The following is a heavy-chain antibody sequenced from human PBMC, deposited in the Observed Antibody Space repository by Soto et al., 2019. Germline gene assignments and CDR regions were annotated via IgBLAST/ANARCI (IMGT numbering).Heavy chain of an antibody. V-gene: IGHV3-48*03. Sequence: GGSLRLSCTASRFTFSSYEMIWIRQAPGKGLEWVSYISTSVSTIYYADSVKGRFTISRDNAKNSLYLQMNSLRVEDTAVYYCARENSPAGMDVWGQGTTVTVSS. CDR1: RFTFSSYE. CDR3: ARENSPAGMDV. D-gene: IGHD6-13*01. J-gene: IGHJ6*02. CDR2: ISTSVSTI.